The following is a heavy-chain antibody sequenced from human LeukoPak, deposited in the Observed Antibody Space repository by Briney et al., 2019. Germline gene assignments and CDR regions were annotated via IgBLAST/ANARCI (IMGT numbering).Heavy chain of an antibody. V-gene: IGHV1-2*02. Sequence: GASVTVSCKASGYTFTAYYMHWVRQAPGQGPEWLGWINPNSGGTTYPQRFQGRVTLTTDTSISTAYLELSSLTSDDTAVYYCARDWLSGSFDAFDIWGQGTMVTVSS. J-gene: IGHJ3*02. CDR3: ARDWLSGSFDAFDI. CDR2: INPNSGGT. CDR1: GYTFTAYY. D-gene: IGHD6-19*01.